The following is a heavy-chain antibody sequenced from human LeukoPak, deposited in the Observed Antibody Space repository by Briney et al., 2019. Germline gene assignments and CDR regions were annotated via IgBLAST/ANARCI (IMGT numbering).Heavy chain of an antibody. J-gene: IGHJ4*02. CDR3: ARDRGGNRNHPSDY. Sequence: PGGSLRLSCAASGFTFSSYSMNWVRQAPGKGLEWVSSISSSSSYIYYADSVKGRFTISRDNAKNSLYLQMNSLRAEDTAVYYCARDRGGNRNHPSDYWGQGTLVTVSS. V-gene: IGHV3-21*01. CDR2: ISSSSSYI. CDR1: GFTFSSYS. D-gene: IGHD1-14*01.